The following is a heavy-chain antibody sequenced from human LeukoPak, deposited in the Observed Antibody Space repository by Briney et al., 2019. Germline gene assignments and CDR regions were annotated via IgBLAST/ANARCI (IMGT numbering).Heavy chain of an antibody. CDR3: AKETSQDYFDS. J-gene: IGHJ4*02. CDR1: GFSFSSYW. CDR2: INGDGSRT. V-gene: IGHV3-74*01. Sequence: GGSLRLSCAASGFSFSSYWMHWVRQAPGKGLVWVSRINGDGSRTYYADSVKGRFTISRDNAKNTLYVQMNSLRAEDTAVYYCAKETSQDYFDSWGQGTLVTVSS.